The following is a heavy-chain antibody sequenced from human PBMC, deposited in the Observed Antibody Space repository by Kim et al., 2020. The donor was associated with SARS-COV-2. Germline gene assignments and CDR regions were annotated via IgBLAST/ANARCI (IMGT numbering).Heavy chain of an antibody. CDR3: AHIVTGTTRYFDY. V-gene: IGHV2-5*02. Sequence: SGPTLVNPTQTLTLTCTFSGFSLSTSGVSVGWIRPPPGKALEWLAVIYWDGDKRYRPSLKSRLTIMKDISKSQVVLIMTNMNPVDTATYYCAHIVTGTTRYFDYWGHGTRVTVSS. J-gene: IGHJ4*01. CDR2: IYWDGDK. D-gene: IGHD1-7*01. CDR1: GFSLSTSGVS.